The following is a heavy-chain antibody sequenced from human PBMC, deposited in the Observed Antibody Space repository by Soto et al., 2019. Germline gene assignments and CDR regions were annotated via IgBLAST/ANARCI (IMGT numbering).Heavy chain of an antibody. D-gene: IGHD1-7*01. CDR1: RFSFNTFA. CDR2: INGGGENT. Sequence: GGSLRLSCVTSRFSFNTFAMSWVRQAPGKGLEWVSAINGGGENTYYADSVKGRFTISRDNSKNTLYLQMDSLRAEDTAVYYCAKNQERELPRVIDFWGQGTLVTVSS. V-gene: IGHV3-23*01. CDR3: AKNQERELPRVIDF. J-gene: IGHJ4*02.